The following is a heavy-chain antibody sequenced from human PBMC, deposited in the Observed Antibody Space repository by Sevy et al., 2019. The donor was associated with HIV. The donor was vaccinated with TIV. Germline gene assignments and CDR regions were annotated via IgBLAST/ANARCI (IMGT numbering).Heavy chain of an antibody. CDR2: IKQDGSDK. CDR1: DFIFENYW. J-gene: IGHJ6*02. CDR3: ARGHYAMDV. V-gene: IGHV3-7*03. Sequence: GGSLRLSCGASDFIFENYWMTWVRQTSGQGLGWVATIKQDGSDKYYGDSVKGRFTMSRDNSKKSLYLQMNSLRAEDTAVYFCARGHYAMDVWGQGTTVTVSS.